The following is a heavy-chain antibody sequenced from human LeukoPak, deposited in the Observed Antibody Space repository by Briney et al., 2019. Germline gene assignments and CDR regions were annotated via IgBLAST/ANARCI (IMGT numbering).Heavy chain of an antibody. CDR1: SGSINTSNYY. D-gene: IGHD6-13*01. CDR2: IFYHGGT. CDR3: ARVYYSNSYDYWYFDL. Sequence: PSETLSLTCTVSSGSINTSNYYWGWIRQPPGKGLEWIGNIFYHGGTYYNPSLKSRVTISVDTSKNQFSLKLSSVTAADTAVYYCARVYYSNSYDYWYFDLWGRGTLVTVSS. J-gene: IGHJ2*01. V-gene: IGHV4-39*07.